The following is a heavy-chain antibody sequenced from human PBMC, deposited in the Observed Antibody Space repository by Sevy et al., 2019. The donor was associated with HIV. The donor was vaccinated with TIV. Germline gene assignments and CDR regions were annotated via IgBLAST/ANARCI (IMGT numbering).Heavy chain of an antibody. V-gene: IGHV3-11*01. J-gene: IGHJ6*02. Sequence: GSLRLSCAASGFTFSDYYMSWIRQAPGKGLEWVSYISSSGGTIYYADSVKGRFTISRDNAKNSLYLQMNSLRAEDTAVYYCARDLSRDYYGMDVWGQGTTVTVSS. CDR3: ARDLSRDYYGMDV. CDR1: GFTFSDYY. CDR2: ISSSGGTI.